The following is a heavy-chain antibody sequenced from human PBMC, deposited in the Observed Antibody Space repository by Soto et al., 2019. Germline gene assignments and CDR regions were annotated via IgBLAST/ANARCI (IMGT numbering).Heavy chain of an antibody. D-gene: IGHD3-22*01. CDR2: IYYSGTT. V-gene: IGHV4-39*01. Sequence: SETLSLTCTVSGDSITSNSYFWAWILHPPGKGLEWIGSIYYSGTTYYNPSLKSRVTISVDRSKNQFSLKLSSVTAADTAVYYCAGQTYYYDSSGFRYFDYWGQGTLVTVSS. CDR3: AGQTYYYDSSGFRYFDY. J-gene: IGHJ4*02. CDR1: GDSITSNSYF.